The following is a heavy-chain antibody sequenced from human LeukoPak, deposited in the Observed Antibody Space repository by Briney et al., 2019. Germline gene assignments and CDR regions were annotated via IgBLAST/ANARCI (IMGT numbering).Heavy chain of an antibody. CDR3: ARDLPGMVATSAYWFDL. J-gene: IGHJ5*02. V-gene: IGHV1-18*01. D-gene: IGHD5-12*01. Sequence: ASVKVSCKASGYTFTSYGISWVRRAPGHRLEWRGGISAYNGNTKYAQQLQGRVTMTTDTSTSTAYMELRGLRSDGTAVYCGARDLPGMVATSAYWFDLWGQGTVVSV. CDR1: GYTFTSYG. CDR2: ISAYNGNT.